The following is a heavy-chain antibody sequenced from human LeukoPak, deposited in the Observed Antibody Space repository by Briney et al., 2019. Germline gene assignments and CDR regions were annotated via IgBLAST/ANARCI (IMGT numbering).Heavy chain of an antibody. CDR1: GFTFSSYG. Sequence: GGSLRLSCAASGFTFSSYGMSWVRQAPGKGLEWVSAISGSGGSTYYADSVKGRFTISRDNSKNSLYLQMNSLRAEDTAVYYCARRYYYDSSPYYYYMDVWGKGTTVTISS. J-gene: IGHJ6*03. CDR3: ARRYYYDSSPYYYYMDV. V-gene: IGHV3-23*01. D-gene: IGHD3-22*01. CDR2: ISGSGGST.